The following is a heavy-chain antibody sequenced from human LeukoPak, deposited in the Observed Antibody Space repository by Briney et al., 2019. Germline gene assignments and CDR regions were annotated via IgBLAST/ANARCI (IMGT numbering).Heavy chain of an antibody. Sequence: KPSETLSLTCAVYGGSFSGYYWSWIRQPAGKGLEWIGRIYTSGSTNYNPSLKSRVTMSVDTSKNQFSLKLSSVTAADTAVYYCARAPIRGDFDPWGQGTLVTVSS. D-gene: IGHD3-10*01. CDR2: IYTSGST. CDR1: GGSFSGYY. CDR3: ARAPIRGDFDP. V-gene: IGHV4-59*10. J-gene: IGHJ5*02.